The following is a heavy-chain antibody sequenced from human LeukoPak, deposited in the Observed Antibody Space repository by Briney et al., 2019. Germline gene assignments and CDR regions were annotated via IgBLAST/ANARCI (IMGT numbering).Heavy chain of an antibody. J-gene: IGHJ3*02. Sequence: PGGSLRLSCTTSKFNFNSYGMTLVRQAPGKGLEWVSSISGSGGSTQYAASVQGRCTISRDNSKNTLYLQMNSLRAEDTAVYYCAKDPIGNYIGTFDIWGQGTMVTVCS. CDR2: ISGSGGST. CDR1: KFNFNSYG. CDR3: AKDPIGNYIGTFDI. V-gene: IGHV3-23*01. D-gene: IGHD4-23*01.